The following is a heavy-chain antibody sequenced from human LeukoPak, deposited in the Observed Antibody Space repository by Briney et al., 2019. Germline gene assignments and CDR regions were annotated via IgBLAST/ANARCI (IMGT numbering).Heavy chain of an antibody. D-gene: IGHD6-13*01. V-gene: IGHV5-51*01. J-gene: IGHJ4*02. CDR1: GYSFTSYW. CDR3: ARRAGYSSSWYYFDS. Sequence: GESLKISCKGSGYSFTSYWSGWVRQMPGKGREWMGMIYPGDSDTRYSPSFQGQVTISADKSISTAYMQWSSLQASDTAMYYCARRAGYSSSWYYFDSWGQGTLVTVPS. CDR2: IYPGDSDT.